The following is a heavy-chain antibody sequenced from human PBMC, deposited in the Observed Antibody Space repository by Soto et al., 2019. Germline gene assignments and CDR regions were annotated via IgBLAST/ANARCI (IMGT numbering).Heavy chain of an antibody. V-gene: IGHV1-69*08. CDR1: GGTFSSYT. CDR2: IIPILGIA. Sequence: QVQLVQSGAEVKKPGSSVKVSCKASGGTFSSYTISWVRQAPGQGLEWMGRIIPILGIANYAQKFQGRVTITADKSTSTAYMELSSLRSEDTAVYYCARDRGVVVPAATRDWGQGPLVTVSS. CDR3: ARDRGVVVPAATRD. D-gene: IGHD2-2*01. J-gene: IGHJ4*02.